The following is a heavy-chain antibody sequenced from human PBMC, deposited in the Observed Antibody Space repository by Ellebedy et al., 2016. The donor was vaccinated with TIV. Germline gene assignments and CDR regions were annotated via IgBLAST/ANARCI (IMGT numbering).Heavy chain of an antibody. J-gene: IGHJ2*01. Sequence: GGSLRLSCAASGFTFSSYGMHWVRQAPGKGLEWVSSISSSSSYIYYADSVKGRFTISRDNAKNSLYLQMNSLRAEDTAVYYCARIMADYYDSSGYYSNYWYFDLWGRGTLVTVSS. CDR3: ARIMADYYDSSGYYSNYWYFDL. V-gene: IGHV3-21*01. CDR1: GFTFSSYG. D-gene: IGHD3-22*01. CDR2: ISSSSSYI.